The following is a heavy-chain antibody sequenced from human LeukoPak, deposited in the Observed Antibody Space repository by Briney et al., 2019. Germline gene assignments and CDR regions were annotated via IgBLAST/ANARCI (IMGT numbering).Heavy chain of an antibody. Sequence: NPSETLSLTCTVSGGSISSYYWSWIRQPPGKGLEWIGYIYYSGSTNYNPSLKSRVTISVDTSKNQFSLKLSSVTAADTAVYYCARSDSSGYPNDYWGQGTLVTVSS. CDR3: ARSDSSGYPNDY. J-gene: IGHJ4*02. D-gene: IGHD3-22*01. CDR2: IYYSGST. CDR1: GGSISSYY. V-gene: IGHV4-59*08.